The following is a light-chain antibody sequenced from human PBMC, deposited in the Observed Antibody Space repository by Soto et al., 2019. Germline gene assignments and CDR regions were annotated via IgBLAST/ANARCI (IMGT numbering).Light chain of an antibody. J-gene: IGKJ1*01. CDR2: VAS. V-gene: IGKV3-15*01. CDR3: PQYKIWPIT. Sequence: DIVMTQSPATLSVAPGERATLSCRASQSVNSTLAWYQQKPGQAPRLLIYVASSRATCIPARFSGSGSGTEFTLTITRLQSEECAVDECPQYKIWPITFGQRTQVEIK. CDR1: QSVNST.